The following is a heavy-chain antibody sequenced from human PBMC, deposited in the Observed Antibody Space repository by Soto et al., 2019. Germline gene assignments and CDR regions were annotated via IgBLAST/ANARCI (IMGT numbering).Heavy chain of an antibody. CDR1: WYTFTNYY. V-gene: IGHV1-46*01. D-gene: IGHD3-10*01. CDR2: IIPDGGST. CDR3: ARGGPELATIGSFDY. J-gene: IGHJ4*02. Sequence: AQVSCQASWYTFTNYYMHWVRQAPGQGPEWMGRIIPDGGSTHYAQKFQGRVTMTRDTSTNTVYVELKSLRSDDTAVYYCARGGPELATIGSFDYWGQGTLVTVSS.